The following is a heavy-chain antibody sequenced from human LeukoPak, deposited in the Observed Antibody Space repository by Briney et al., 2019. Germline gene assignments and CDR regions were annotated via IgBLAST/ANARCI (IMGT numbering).Heavy chain of an antibody. CDR1: GYTFTSYG. CDR3: ARWADYYDSSGYSLFDY. CDR2: ISAYNGNT. J-gene: IGHJ4*02. Sequence: ASVTVSCKASGYTFTSYGISWVRQAPGQGLEWMGWISAYNGNTNYAQKLQGRVTMTTDTSTSTAYMELRSLRSDDTAVYYCARWADYYDSSGYSLFDYWGQGTLVTVSS. V-gene: IGHV1-18*01. D-gene: IGHD3-22*01.